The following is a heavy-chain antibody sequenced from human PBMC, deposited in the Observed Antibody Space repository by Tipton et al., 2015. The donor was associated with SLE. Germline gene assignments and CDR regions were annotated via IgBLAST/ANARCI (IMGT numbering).Heavy chain of an antibody. V-gene: IGHV3-11*05. CDR2: ISSSSSYT. CDR3: AKADSYCSSTSFYFYYYYYMDV. J-gene: IGHJ6*03. CDR1: GFTFSDYY. Sequence: SLRLSCAASGFTFSDYYMSWIRQAPGKGLEWVSYISSSSSYTNYADSVKGRFTISRDNSKNTVYLQMNSLRVEDTAVYYCAKADSYCSSTSFYFYYYYYMDVWGRGTTVTVSS. D-gene: IGHD2-2*01.